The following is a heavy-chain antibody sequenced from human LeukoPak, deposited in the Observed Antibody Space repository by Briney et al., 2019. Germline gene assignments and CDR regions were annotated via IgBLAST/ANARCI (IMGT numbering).Heavy chain of an antibody. J-gene: IGHJ4*02. V-gene: IGHV1-24*01. CDR1: GYTLTELS. D-gene: IGHD3-10*01. CDR3: ATGFLWFGEFLL. Sequence: ASVKVSCKVSGYTLTELSMHRVRQAPGKGLEWMGGFDPEDGETIYAQKFQGRVTMTEDTSTDTAYMELSSLRSEDTAVYYCATGFLWFGEFLLWGQGTLVTVSS. CDR2: FDPEDGET.